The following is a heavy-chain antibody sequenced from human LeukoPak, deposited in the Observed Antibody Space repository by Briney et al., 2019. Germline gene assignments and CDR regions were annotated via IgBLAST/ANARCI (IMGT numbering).Heavy chain of an antibody. D-gene: IGHD4-11*01. Sequence: GGSLRLSCAASGFTFDDHGMNWVRQAPGKELEWVSGINWNGGTTGYVDSVKGRFTISRDNSKNTLYLQMNSLRAEDTAVYYCAKDGPPHDYSKEGCYFDYWGQGTLVTVSS. V-gene: IGHV3-20*04. CDR3: AKDGPPHDYSKEGCYFDY. CDR1: GFTFDDHG. CDR2: INWNGGTT. J-gene: IGHJ4*02.